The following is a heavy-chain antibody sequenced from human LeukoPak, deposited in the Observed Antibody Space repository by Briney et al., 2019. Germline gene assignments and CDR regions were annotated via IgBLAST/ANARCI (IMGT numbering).Heavy chain of an antibody. CDR2: FYHGGST. V-gene: IGHV4-38-2*02. CDR1: GYSISTGYY. CDR3: ARLGITMLPIDY. J-gene: IGHJ4*02. D-gene: IGHD3-10*02. Sequence: SETLSLTCTVSGYSISTGYYWDWIRQPPGKGLEWIGTFYHGGSTYYNPSLKSRVTISVDTSKNQFSLKLSSVTAADTAVYYCARLGITMLPIDYWGQGTLVTVSS.